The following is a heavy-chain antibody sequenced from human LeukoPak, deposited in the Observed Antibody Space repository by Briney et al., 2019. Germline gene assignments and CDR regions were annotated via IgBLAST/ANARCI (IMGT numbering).Heavy chain of an antibody. CDR3: ARYFDWPWAFDI. D-gene: IGHD3-9*01. Sequence: SETLSLTCSVSGXSVSDGNDYWSWIRQPPGKGPELIGYMFYSESTKYNPSLKSRVTISVDKSKNQFSLHMSSVTAADTAVYYCARYFDWPWAFDIWGQGTMVTVSS. J-gene: IGHJ3*02. CDR1: GXSVSDGNDY. V-gene: IGHV4-61*01. CDR2: MFYSEST.